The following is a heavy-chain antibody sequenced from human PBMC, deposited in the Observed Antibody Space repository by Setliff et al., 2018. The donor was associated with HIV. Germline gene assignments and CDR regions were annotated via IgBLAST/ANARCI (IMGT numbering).Heavy chain of an antibody. CDR3: AREDPALVPTLLPDY. V-gene: IGHV1-2*06. J-gene: IGHJ4*02. D-gene: IGHD2-15*01. CDR1: GYTFTGYY. CDR2: IYPNSGGT. Sequence: ASVKVSCKPSGYTFTGYYMHRVRQAPGQGLEWMGRIYPNSGGTNYAQKFQGRVTMTRDTSISTAYMELSRLRSDDTAVYYCAREDPALVPTLLPDYWGQGTLVTVSS.